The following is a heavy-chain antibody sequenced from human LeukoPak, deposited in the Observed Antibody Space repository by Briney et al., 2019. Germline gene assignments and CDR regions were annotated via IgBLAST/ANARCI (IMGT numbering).Heavy chain of an antibody. Sequence: SQSLSLTCTLSSHSINLVYWGWIRQPAGRGREWVGYIPYRGSHTYHPSLQSRVTISADTSRNQFCIRLSSVTAADTAVYDCGRSGGNTRFDYWGQGTPVTVSS. CDR2: IPYRGSH. CDR1: SHSINLVY. V-gene: IGHV4-59*01. CDR3: GRSGGNTRFDY. J-gene: IGHJ4*02. D-gene: IGHD4-23*01.